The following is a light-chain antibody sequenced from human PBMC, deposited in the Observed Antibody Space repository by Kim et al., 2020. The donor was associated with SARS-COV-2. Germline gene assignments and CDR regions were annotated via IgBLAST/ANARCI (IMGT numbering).Light chain of an antibody. CDR3: SSYTSSSTYV. CDR2: DVN. CDR1: SSDVGGYNY. J-gene: IGLJ1*01. V-gene: IGLV2-14*03. Sequence: QSAPTQPSSVSGSPGQSITISCTGTSSDVGGYNYVSWYQQHPGKAPKLMIYDVNKRPSGVSDRFSGSKSDNTASLTISGLQAEDEADYYCSSYTSSSTYVFGTGTKVTVL.